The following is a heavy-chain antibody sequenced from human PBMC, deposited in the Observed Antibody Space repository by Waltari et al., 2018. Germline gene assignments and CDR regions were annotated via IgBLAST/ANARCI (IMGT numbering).Heavy chain of an antibody. J-gene: IGHJ5*02. V-gene: IGHV3-48*01. CDR1: GFPFSSYR. CDR2: SSSSSSTI. D-gene: IGHD2-15*01. CDR3: ARAASWWLNWFDP. Sequence: EVQLVESGGGLVQPGGSLRLSCAASGFPFSSYRMNWVRQAPGKGLEWVSYSSSSSSTIYYADSVKGRFNISRDNAKNSLYLQMNSLRAEDTAVYYCARAASWWLNWFDPWGQGTLVTVSS.